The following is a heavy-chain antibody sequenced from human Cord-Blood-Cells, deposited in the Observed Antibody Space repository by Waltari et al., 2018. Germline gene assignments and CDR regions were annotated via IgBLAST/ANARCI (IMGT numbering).Heavy chain of an antibody. Sequence: QLQLQESGPGLVKPSETLSLTCTVSGGSISSSSYYWGWIRQPPGKGLEWIGSIYYSGSTYYNPSLKSRVTISVDTSKNQFSLKLSSVTAADTAVYCCARHEDGADAFDIWGQGTMVTVSS. CDR3: ARHEDGADAFDI. J-gene: IGHJ3*02. V-gene: IGHV4-39*01. D-gene: IGHD2-15*01. CDR2: IYYSGST. CDR1: GGSISSSSYY.